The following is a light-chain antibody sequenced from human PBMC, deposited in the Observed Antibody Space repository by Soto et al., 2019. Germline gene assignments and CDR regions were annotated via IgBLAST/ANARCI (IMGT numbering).Light chain of an antibody. Sequence: QLVLTQPPSASASLGASVTLTCTLSSGYSNYKVDWYQQRPGKGPRFVMRVGTGGIVGSKGDGIPDRFSVLGSGLNRYLTIKNIQEEDESDYHCGADHGFEDVVFGGGTKLTVL. CDR3: GADHGFEDVV. J-gene: IGLJ2*01. V-gene: IGLV9-49*01. CDR2: VGTGGIVG. CDR1: SGYSNYK.